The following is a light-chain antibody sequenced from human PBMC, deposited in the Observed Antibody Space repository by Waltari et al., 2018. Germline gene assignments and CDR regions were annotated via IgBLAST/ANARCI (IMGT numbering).Light chain of an antibody. CDR1: QSIGNW. J-gene: IGKJ1*01. V-gene: IGKV1-5*03. CDR2: KAS. CDR3: HQYSSFPWA. Sequence: DIQMTQSPSTLSASVGDRVTITCRASQSIGNWLAWYQQKPGKAPTLLISKASALESGVPSRFSGSGSGTEFTLTISSLQPDDFATYYCHQYSSFPWALGQGTKVEIK.